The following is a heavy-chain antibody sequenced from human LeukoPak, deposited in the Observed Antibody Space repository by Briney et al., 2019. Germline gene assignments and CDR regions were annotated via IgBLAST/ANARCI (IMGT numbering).Heavy chain of an antibody. Sequence: GGSLRLSCAASGFTFSNYGMHWVRQAPGKGLEWVAVISYDGSNKYYADSVKGRFTISRDNSKNTLYLQMNSLRTEDTAVYYCAKDHDYYDSNGYYYWGQGTLVTVSS. CDR3: AKDHDYYDSNGYYY. J-gene: IGHJ4*02. V-gene: IGHV3-30*18. D-gene: IGHD3-22*01. CDR1: GFTFSNYG. CDR2: ISYDGSNK.